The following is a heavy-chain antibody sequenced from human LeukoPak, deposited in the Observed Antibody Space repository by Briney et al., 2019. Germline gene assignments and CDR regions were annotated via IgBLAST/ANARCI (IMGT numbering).Heavy chain of an antibody. J-gene: IGHJ4*02. V-gene: IGHV3-7*01. CDR2: IKQDGIEI. Sequence: PGGSLRLSCAASGFSFSTYWMSWVRQAPGKGLEWVANIKQDGIEIHYADSVKGRFTISRDNAENSLFLQMNSLRAEDTAVYYCARDPGIAAAGTVGYFDYWGQGTLVTVSS. CDR1: GFSFSTYW. CDR3: ARDPGIAAAGTVGYFDY. D-gene: IGHD6-13*01.